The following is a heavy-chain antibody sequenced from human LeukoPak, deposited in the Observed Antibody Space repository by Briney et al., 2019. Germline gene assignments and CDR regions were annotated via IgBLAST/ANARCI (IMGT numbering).Heavy chain of an antibody. D-gene: IGHD6-13*01. Sequence: SVKVSCKASGGTFSSYAISWVRQAPGQGLEWMGGIIPIFGTANYAQKFQGRVTITADESTSTAYMELSSLRSEDTAVSYCASSPGSSREYFQHWGQGTLVTVSS. CDR2: IIPIFGTA. CDR1: GGTFSSYA. CDR3: ASSPGSSREYFQH. J-gene: IGHJ1*01. V-gene: IGHV1-69*01.